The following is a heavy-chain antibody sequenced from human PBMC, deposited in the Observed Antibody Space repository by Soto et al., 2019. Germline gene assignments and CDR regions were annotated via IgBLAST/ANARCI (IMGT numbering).Heavy chain of an antibody. CDR2: ISGSGGST. CDR3: AKENIVVVPAAIRDYYGMDV. Sequence: GGSLRLSCAASGFTFSSYAMSWVRQAPGKGLEWVSAISGSGGSTYYADSVKGRFTISRDNSKNTLYLQMNSLRAEDTAVYYCAKENIVVVPAAIRDYYGMDVWGQGTTVTV. D-gene: IGHD2-2*02. CDR1: GFTFSSYA. V-gene: IGHV3-23*01. J-gene: IGHJ6*02.